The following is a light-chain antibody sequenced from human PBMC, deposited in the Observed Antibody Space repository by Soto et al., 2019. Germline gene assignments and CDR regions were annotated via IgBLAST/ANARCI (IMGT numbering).Light chain of an antibody. V-gene: IGKV1-5*03. CDR1: QTIRSW. Sequence: DIQMTQSPSTLSGSVGDRVTITCRASQTIRSWLAWYQQKPGNAPKLLLYKASTLKSGVPSRFSGSGSGTEFTLTISSLQTDDFATYSCQHYNSYSAAFGQGTKVELK. CDR3: QHYNSYSAA. CDR2: KAS. J-gene: IGKJ1*01.